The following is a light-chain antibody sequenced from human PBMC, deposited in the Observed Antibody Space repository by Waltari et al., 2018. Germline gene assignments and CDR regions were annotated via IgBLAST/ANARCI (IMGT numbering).Light chain of an antibody. Sequence: EIVLTQSPGTLSLSPGEGATLSCRASQRVSRALAWYQQNPGQAPRLLIYGASNRATGIPDRFSGSGSGTDFSLIISRLEPEDFAVYYCQHYVSLPVTFGQGTKVEIK. V-gene: IGKV3-20*01. J-gene: IGKJ1*01. CDR2: GAS. CDR1: QRVSRA. CDR3: QHYVSLPVT.